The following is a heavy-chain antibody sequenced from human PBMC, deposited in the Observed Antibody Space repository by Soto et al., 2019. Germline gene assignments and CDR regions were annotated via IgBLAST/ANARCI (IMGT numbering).Heavy chain of an antibody. V-gene: IGHV5-10-1*01. J-gene: IGHJ5*02. CDR2: IDPSDSYT. D-gene: IGHD6-13*01. Sequence: PGESLKISCKGSGYSFTSYWISWVRQMPGKGLEWMGRIDPSDSYTNYSPSFQGHVTISADKSISTAYLQWSSLKASDTAMYYCARPPHKYSSSAHTLHYNWFDPWGQGTLVTAPQ. CDR1: GYSFTSYW. CDR3: ARPPHKYSSSAHTLHYNWFDP.